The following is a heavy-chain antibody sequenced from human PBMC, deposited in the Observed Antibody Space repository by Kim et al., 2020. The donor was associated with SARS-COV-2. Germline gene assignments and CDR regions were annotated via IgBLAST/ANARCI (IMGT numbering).Heavy chain of an antibody. V-gene: IGHV3-23*01. J-gene: IGHJ4*02. D-gene: IGHD6-19*01. Sequence: NGRFTISRDNSKNTLYLQMNILRAEDTAVYYCSKDLNFIRIAVAGPFDYCGQGTLVTVSS. CDR3: SKDLNFIRIAVAGPFDY.